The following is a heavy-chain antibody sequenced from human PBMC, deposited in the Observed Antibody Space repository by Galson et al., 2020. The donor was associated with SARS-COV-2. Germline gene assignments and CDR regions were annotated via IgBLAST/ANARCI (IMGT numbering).Heavy chain of an antibody. J-gene: IGHJ4*02. D-gene: IGHD5-18*01. CDR3: ARGDSTAGVRPGDTAMAV. V-gene: IGHV1-2*02. CDR1: GYTFTGYY. CDR2: INPNSGGP. Sequence: ASVTVSRKASGYTFTGYYLHWVRQAPGQELEGMGCINPNSGGPNYAQKFLGRVTMTRDTSITTADMGLSRLSSDEPAVYYCARGDSTAGVRPGDTAMAVWGQGTLVTVSS.